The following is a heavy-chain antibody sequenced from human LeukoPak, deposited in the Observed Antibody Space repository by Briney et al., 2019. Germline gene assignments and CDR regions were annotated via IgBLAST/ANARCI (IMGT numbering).Heavy chain of an antibody. CDR2: IYHSGST. V-gene: IGHV4-38-2*02. J-gene: IGHJ3*02. CDR3: AGLYGSGEDI. D-gene: IGHD3-10*01. Sequence: KSSETLSLTCTVSGYSISSGYYWGWIRQPLGKGLEWIGSIYHSGSTNYNPSLKSRVTISVDTSKNQFSLKLSSVTAADTAVYYCAGLYGSGEDIWGQGTMVTVSS. CDR1: GYSISSGYY.